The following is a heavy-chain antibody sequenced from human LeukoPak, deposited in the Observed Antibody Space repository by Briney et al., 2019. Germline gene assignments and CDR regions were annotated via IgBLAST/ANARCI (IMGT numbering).Heavy chain of an antibody. J-gene: IGHJ4*02. CDR2: ISNSGSDI. CDR3: VRLIHGY. Sequence: GGSLRLSCAASGLTLSSFSMNSVRQAPGKGLEWISYISNSGSDISYADSVKGRFTISRANAKNSLYLQMNSLRDEDTAVYYCVRLIHGYWGQGTLVSVSS. CDR1: GLTLSSFS. V-gene: IGHV3-48*02.